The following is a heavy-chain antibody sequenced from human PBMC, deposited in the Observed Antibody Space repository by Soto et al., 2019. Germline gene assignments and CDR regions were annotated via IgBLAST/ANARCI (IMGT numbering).Heavy chain of an antibody. CDR2: ISTSGRTI. Sequence: EVLLVESGGGLVQPGGSLRLSCTASGFTFSSYEMNWVRQAPGKGLEWISYISTSGRTIFDAGSVKGRFTFSRDNTRNTLFLQMDSLRPEDTAVYYCARQPAHVYEASPKWFDPWGQGTLVIVSS. CDR1: GFTFSSYE. J-gene: IGHJ5*02. CDR3: ARQPAHVYEASPKWFDP. D-gene: IGHD3-16*01. V-gene: IGHV3-48*03.